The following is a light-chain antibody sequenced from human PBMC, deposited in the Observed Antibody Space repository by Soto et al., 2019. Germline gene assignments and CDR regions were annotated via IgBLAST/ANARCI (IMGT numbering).Light chain of an antibody. CDR2: GAF. CDR1: QSVASNY. CDR3: RQAGGAPYT. Sequence: EIVLTQSPGTLSLSPGERATLSCRASQSVASNYLAWFQQRPGQAPRPLLYGAFRRATGIQDRVSGSGSGTDVTLTISSLEPEDFAVYYCRQAGGAPYTFGQGTKLEI. V-gene: IGKV3-20*01. J-gene: IGKJ2*01.